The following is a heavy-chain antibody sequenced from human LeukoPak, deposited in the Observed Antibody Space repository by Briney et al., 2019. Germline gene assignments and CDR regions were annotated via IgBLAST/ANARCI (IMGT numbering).Heavy chain of an antibody. Sequence: ASVTVSCKSSGYNFSSYSTHCVRQAPGQGLEWMGIINPSGGSTTYPQKFQGRVTMTSDTSTSTVYMELSGLRSDDTAVYYCARSIRAGYGWNSCDFWGQGALVIVSS. CDR2: INPSGGST. V-gene: IGHV1-46*01. D-gene: IGHD5-18*01. CDR3: ARSIRAGYGWNSCDF. J-gene: IGHJ4*02. CDR1: GYNFSSYS.